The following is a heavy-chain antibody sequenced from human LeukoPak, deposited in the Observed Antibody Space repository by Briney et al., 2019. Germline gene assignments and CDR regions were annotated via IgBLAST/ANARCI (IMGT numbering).Heavy chain of an antibody. V-gene: IGHV3-23*01. J-gene: IGHJ4*02. CDR1: GFAFSSYA. CDR3: AKDRIQSYIAATGTSFDN. CDR2: ISGRGGST. D-gene: IGHD6-13*01. Sequence: GGSLRLSCAASGFAFSSYAMSWVRQAPGEGLEWVSGISGRGGSTFYADSVKGRVTISRDNSKNTLYLQMNSLRAEDTAVYYCAKDRIQSYIAATGTSFDNWGQGTLVTVSS.